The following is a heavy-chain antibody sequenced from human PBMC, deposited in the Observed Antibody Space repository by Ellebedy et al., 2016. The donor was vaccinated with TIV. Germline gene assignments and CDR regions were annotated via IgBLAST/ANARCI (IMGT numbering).Heavy chain of an antibody. J-gene: IGHJ6*02. Sequence: ASVKVSCXASGYTFTSYDINWVRQATGQGLEWMGWMNPNSGNTGYAQKFQGRVTMTRNTSISTAYMELSSLRSEDTAVYYCARGWVPYSSSWYVSYYYYGMDVWGQGTTVTVSS. V-gene: IGHV1-8*01. CDR2: MNPNSGNT. D-gene: IGHD6-13*01. CDR3: ARGWVPYSSSWYVSYYYYGMDV. CDR1: GYTFTSYD.